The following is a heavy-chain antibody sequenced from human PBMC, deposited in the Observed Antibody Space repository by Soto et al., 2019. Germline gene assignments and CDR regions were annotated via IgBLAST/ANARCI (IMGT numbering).Heavy chain of an antibody. CDR3: ARDMYYYDSSGYWAPLDY. D-gene: IGHD3-22*01. CDR2: IIPIFGTA. CDR1: GGTFSSYA. Sequence: SVKVSCKASGGTFSSYAISWVRQAPGQGLEWMGGIIPIFGTANYAQKFQGRVTITADESTSTAYMELSSLRSEDTVVYYCARDMYYYDSSGYWAPLDYWGQGTLVTV. J-gene: IGHJ4*02. V-gene: IGHV1-69*13.